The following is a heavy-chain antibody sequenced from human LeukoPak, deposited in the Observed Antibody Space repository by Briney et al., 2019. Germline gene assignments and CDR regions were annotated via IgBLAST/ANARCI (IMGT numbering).Heavy chain of an antibody. CDR3: ARSGADY. J-gene: IGHJ4*02. Sequence: GGSLRLSCAASGFTFSSYGMHWVRQAPGKGLEWVAVIWYDGSNKYYADSVKGRFTISRDNARNSLYLQMNSLRAEDTAVYYCARSGADYWGQGTLVTVSS. V-gene: IGHV3-33*03. CDR1: GFTFSSYG. CDR2: IWYDGSNK. D-gene: IGHD1-26*01.